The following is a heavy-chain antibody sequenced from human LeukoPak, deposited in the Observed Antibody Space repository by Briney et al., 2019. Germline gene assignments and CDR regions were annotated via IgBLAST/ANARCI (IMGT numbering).Heavy chain of an antibody. D-gene: IGHD3-22*01. J-gene: IGHJ4*02. Sequence: GASVKVSCKASGYTFTGYYMHWVRQAPGQGLEWMGWINPNSGGTNYAQKFQGRVTMTRDTSISTAYMELSRLRSDDTAVYYCAREVSYDSSGRNYFDYWGQGTLVTVSS. CDR1: GYTFTGYY. CDR3: AREVSYDSSGRNYFDY. V-gene: IGHV1-2*02. CDR2: INPNSGGT.